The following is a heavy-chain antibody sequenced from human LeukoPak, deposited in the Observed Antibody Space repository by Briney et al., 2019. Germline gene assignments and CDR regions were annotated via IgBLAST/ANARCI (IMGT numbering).Heavy chain of an antibody. CDR1: GFTVNNNY. D-gene: IGHD3-3*01. Sequence: GGSLRLSCAASGFTVNNNYMIWVRQAPGKELEWVSVIYGGGSTYYADSVKGRFIISRDHSKNALYLQMNSLRAEDTAVYYCAAGVVIPESVDYWGQGTLVTVSS. CDR2: IYGGGST. CDR3: AAGVVIPESVDY. J-gene: IGHJ4*02. V-gene: IGHV3-66*01.